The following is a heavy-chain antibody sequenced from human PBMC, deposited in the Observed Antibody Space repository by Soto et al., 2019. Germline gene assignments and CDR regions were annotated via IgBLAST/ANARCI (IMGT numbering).Heavy chain of an antibody. J-gene: IGHJ4*02. Sequence: GGSLRLSCAASGFSFSSYSMSWVRQAPGKGLDWVSTMTGSGDRTNYADSVKGRFTISRDNGKNTLYLQMNSLRAEDTAVYYCAKGIGVEVASVGAYWGQGTLVTVSS. CDR2: MTGSGDRT. CDR3: AKGIGVEVASVGAY. V-gene: IGHV3-23*01. D-gene: IGHD1-26*01. CDR1: GFSFSSYS.